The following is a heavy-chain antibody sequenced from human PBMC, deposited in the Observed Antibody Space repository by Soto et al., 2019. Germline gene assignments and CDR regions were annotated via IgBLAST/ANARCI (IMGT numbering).Heavy chain of an antibody. CDR2: VSNSGANR. D-gene: IGHD3-10*01. J-gene: IGHJ4*02. Sequence: EVQLLESGGGLVQPGGSLRLSCTASGFTFSNYAMNWVRQAPGKGLQWVSTVSNSGANRYYADSVQGRFTISRDNSKGTLYLQMNSLRAEDTAVYYCAKVVWFGQSSLVFAHWGQGALVTVSS. CDR3: AKVVWFGQSSLVFAH. CDR1: GFTFSNYA. V-gene: IGHV3-23*01.